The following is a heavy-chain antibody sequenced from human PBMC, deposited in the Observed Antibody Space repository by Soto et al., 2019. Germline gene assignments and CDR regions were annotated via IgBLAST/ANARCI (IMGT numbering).Heavy chain of an antibody. CDR1: GFIVSSND. Sequence: EVHLVESGGGLVQPGGSLRLSCAASGFIVSSNDMNWVRQAPGKGLEWVSVIFAGGSTYYADSVKCRFTVSRDNSNNTVYLQMNSLRADDTAVYFCAREKTYWGQGTLVTVSS. CDR3: AREKTY. V-gene: IGHV3-66*01. J-gene: IGHJ4*02. CDR2: IFAGGST.